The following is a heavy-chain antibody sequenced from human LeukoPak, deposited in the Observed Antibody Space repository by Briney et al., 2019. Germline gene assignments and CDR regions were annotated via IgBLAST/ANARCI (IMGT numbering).Heavy chain of an antibody. Sequence: SETLSLTCTVSGGSISSSSYYWGWIRQPPGKGLEWIGSIYYSGSTYYNPSLKSRVTISVDTSKNQFSLKLSSVTAADTAVYYCARVAFTAKIDYWGQGTLVTVSS. J-gene: IGHJ4*02. CDR2: IYYSGST. CDR3: ARVAFTAKIDY. D-gene: IGHD4/OR15-4a*01. V-gene: IGHV4-39*07. CDR1: GGSISSSSYY.